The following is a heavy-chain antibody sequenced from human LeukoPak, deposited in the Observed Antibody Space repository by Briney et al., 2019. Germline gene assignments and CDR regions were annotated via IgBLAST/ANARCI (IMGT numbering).Heavy chain of an antibody. V-gene: IGHV4-59*01. CDR2: IYYSGST. D-gene: IGHD5-12*01. CDR3: AREGGYSGYDSFWFDP. Sequence: KSSETLSLTCTVSGGSISSYYWSWIRQPPGKGLEWIGYIYYSGSTNYNPSLKSRGTISVDTSKNQFSLKLSSVTAADTAVYYCAREGGYSGYDSFWFDPWGQGTLLTVSP. J-gene: IGHJ5*02. CDR1: GGSISSYY.